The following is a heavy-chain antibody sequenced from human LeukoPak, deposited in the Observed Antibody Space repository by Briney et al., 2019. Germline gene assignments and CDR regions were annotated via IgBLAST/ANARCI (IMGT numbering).Heavy chain of an antibody. CDR3: ARELALYYYGMDV. CDR2: IYSGGST. CDR1: GFTVSSNY. Sequence: GGSLRLSCAASGFTVSSNYMSWVRQAPGKGLEWVSVIYSGGSTYYADSVKGRFTISRDNSKNTLYLQMNSLRAEDTAVYYCARELALYYYGMDVWAKGPRSPSP. V-gene: IGHV3-66*01. J-gene: IGHJ6*02.